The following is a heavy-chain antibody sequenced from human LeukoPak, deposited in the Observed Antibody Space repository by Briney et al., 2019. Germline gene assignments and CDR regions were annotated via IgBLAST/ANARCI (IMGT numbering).Heavy chain of an antibody. J-gene: IGHJ1*01. D-gene: IGHD6-13*01. CDR1: GGSISSYY. CDR2: IYYSGST. Sequence: SSETLSLTCTVSGGSISSYYWSWIRQPPGKGLEWIGYIYYSGSTNYNRSLKSRVTISVDTSKNQFSLKLSSVAAADTAVYYCARDGKGSSWYPSYFQHWGQGTLVTVSS. CDR3: ARDGKGSSWYPSYFQH. V-gene: IGHV4-59*01.